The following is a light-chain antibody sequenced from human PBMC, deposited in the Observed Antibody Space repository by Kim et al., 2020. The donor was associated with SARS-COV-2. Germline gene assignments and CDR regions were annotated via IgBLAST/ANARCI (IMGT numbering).Light chain of an antibody. V-gene: IGLV2-11*03. CDR3: CSFAGSYTV. CDR2: DVS. Sequence: PGQSVTISCTGTNNDVGGYNYVSWYQRHPGKAPKLMIYDVSNRPSGFPDRFSGSKSGNTASLTISGLQPEDEADYYCCSFAGSYTVFGGGTQLTVL. CDR1: NNDVGGYNY. J-gene: IGLJ2*01.